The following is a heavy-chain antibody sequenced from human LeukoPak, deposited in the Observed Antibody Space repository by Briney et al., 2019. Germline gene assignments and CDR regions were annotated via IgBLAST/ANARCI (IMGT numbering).Heavy chain of an antibody. CDR1: GFTFSSYS. Sequence: GGSLRLSCAASGFTFSSYSMNWVRQAPGKGLEWVSSISSSSSYIYYADSVKGRLTISRDNAKNSLYLQMNSLRAEDTAVYYCARDPRPVTTSAYYYGMDVWGQGTTVTVSS. CDR3: ARDPRPVTTSAYYYGMDV. D-gene: IGHD4-11*01. J-gene: IGHJ6*02. CDR2: ISSSSSYI. V-gene: IGHV3-21*01.